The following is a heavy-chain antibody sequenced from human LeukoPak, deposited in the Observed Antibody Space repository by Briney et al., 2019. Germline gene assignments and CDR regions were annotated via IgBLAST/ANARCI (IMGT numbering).Heavy chain of an antibody. J-gene: IGHJ6*02. Sequence: GRSLRLSCAASGFTFSDYYMSWIRQAPGKGLEWVSYISSSGSTIYYADSVKGRFTISRDNAKNSLYLQMNSLRAEDTAVYYCARDITHYGSGDNILGKHYYYYGMDVWGQGTTVTVSS. CDR2: ISSSGSTI. CDR1: GFTFSDYY. D-gene: IGHD3-10*01. V-gene: IGHV3-11*01. CDR3: ARDITHYGSGDNILGKHYYYYGMDV.